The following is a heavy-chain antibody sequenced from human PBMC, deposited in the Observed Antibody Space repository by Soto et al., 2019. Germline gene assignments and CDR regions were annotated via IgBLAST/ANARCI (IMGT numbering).Heavy chain of an antibody. Sequence: PSETLSLTCTVSGGSISSNDNYWNWIRQPPGKGLEWIGYIYYRGNTYYNPSLKSRVTISVDTSKNQFSLKLSSVTAADTAVYYCARGRGYPRYNWFDPWGQGTLVTVSS. CDR1: GGSISSNDNY. V-gene: IGHV4-30-4*01. CDR2: IYYRGNT. J-gene: IGHJ5*02. CDR3: ARGRGYPRYNWFDP. D-gene: IGHD3-16*02.